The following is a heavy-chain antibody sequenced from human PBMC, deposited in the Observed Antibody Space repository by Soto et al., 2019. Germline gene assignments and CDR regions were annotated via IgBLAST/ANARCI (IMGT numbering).Heavy chain of an antibody. V-gene: IGHV3-33*08. CDR2: IRNDGSNK. J-gene: IGHJ6*03. CDR3: ARDGFRGVRGVIYNYYMDV. D-gene: IGHD3-10*01. CDR1: GFTFSSYS. Sequence: GGSLRLSCAASGFTFSSYSMNWVRQAPGKGLEWVAVIRNDGSNKYYADSVKGRFTISRDNSKNTLYLQMNSLRAEDTAVYYCARDGFRGVRGVIYNYYMDVWGKGTTVTVSS.